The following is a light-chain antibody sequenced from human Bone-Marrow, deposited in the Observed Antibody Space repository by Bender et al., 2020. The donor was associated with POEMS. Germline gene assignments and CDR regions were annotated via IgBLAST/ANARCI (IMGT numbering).Light chain of an antibody. J-gene: IGLJ2*01. CDR1: SGHNNYA. V-gene: IGLV4-69*01. CDR3: QSWGTDVV. Sequence: QLVLTQSPSASASLGASVKFTCTLSSGHNNYAIAWHQQQPGKGPRYLMKVNDDGSHIKGDGIADRFSGSSSGAERYLTISSLQSEDEADYYCQSWGTDVVFAGGTKLTVL. CDR2: VNDDGSH.